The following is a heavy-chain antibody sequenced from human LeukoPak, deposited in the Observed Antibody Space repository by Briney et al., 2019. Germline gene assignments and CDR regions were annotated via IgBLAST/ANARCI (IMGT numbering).Heavy chain of an antibody. CDR1: GGSISSYY. CDR2: IYYSGST. Sequence: PSETLSLTCTVSGGSISSYYWSWIRQPPGKGLEWIGYIYYSGSTNYNPSLKSRVTISVDTSKNQFSLKLSSVTAADTAVYYCARTQGGFYGMDVWGQGTTVTVPS. V-gene: IGHV4-59*01. CDR3: ARTQGGFYGMDV. D-gene: IGHD1-26*01. J-gene: IGHJ6*02.